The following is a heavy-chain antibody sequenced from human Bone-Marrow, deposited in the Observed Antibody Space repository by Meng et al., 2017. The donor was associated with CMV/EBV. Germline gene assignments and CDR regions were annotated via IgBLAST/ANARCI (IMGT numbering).Heavy chain of an antibody. CDR3: AKETYGSGFYGMDV. Sequence: GESLKISCAASGFTFSSYSMNWVRQAPGKGLEWVSSISSSSSYIYYADSVKGRFTMSRDNSKNTLFLQMNSLRGEDTALYYCAKETYGSGFYGMDVWGQGTTVTVSS. CDR1: GFTFSSYS. V-gene: IGHV3-21*04. D-gene: IGHD3-10*01. CDR2: ISSSSSYI. J-gene: IGHJ6*02.